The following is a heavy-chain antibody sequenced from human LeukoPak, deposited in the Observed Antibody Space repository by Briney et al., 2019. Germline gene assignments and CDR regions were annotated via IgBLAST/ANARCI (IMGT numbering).Heavy chain of an antibody. CDR2: INPDGSST. CDR1: GFTFSYYW. J-gene: IGHJ6*03. CDR3: AMPPGIVGAPNYYYYYYMDV. D-gene: IGHD1-26*01. Sequence: GGSLRLSCAASGFTFSYYWMHWVRQAPGKGLVWVSRINPDGSSTIYADSVKGRFTISRDNAKNSLYLQMNSLRAEDTAVYYCAMPPGIVGAPNYYYYYYMDVWGKGTTVTVSS. V-gene: IGHV3-74*01.